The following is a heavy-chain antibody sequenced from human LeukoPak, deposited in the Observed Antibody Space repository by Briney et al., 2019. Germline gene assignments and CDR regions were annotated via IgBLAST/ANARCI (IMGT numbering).Heavy chain of an antibody. CDR2: IYYSGRT. CDR1: GGSISRGGYY. D-gene: IGHD3-22*01. J-gene: IGHJ4*02. CDR3: ARLVSSSWSYYYDSSGYYYPDY. V-gene: IGHV4-31*03. Sequence: SQTLSLTCTVSGGSISRGGYYWSWTRQPPGKALEWIGYIYYSGRTYYNPSLKSRVTISVDTSKNQFSLKLSSVTAADTAVYYCARLVSSSWSYYYDSSGYYYPDYWGQGTLVTVSS.